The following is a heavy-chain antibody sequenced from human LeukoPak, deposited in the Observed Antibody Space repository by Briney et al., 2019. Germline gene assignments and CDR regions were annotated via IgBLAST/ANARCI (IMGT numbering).Heavy chain of an antibody. CDR1: GXTFRSYS. CDR3: ARAGIGGSSTSCDY. V-gene: IGHV3-21*01. J-gene: IGHJ4*02. Sequence: GGSLRLSCAASGXTFRSYSMNWVRQAPGKGLEWVSSISSSSSYIYYADSVKGRFTISRDNAKNSLYLQMNSLRAEDTAVYYCARAGIGGSSTSCDYWGQGTLVTVSS. D-gene: IGHD2-2*01. CDR2: ISSSSSYI.